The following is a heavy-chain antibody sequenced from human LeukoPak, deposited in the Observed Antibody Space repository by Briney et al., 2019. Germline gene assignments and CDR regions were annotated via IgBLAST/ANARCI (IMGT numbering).Heavy chain of an antibody. Sequence: GGSLRLSCAASGFTFSSYAMSWVRQASGKGLEWVSAISGSGGSTYYADSVKGRFTISRDNSKNTLYLQMNSLRAEDTAVYYCAKGASITMIVVVIYMDVWGKGTTVTVSS. V-gene: IGHV3-23*01. D-gene: IGHD3-22*01. CDR3: AKGASITMIVVVIYMDV. J-gene: IGHJ6*03. CDR1: GFTFSSYA. CDR2: ISGSGGST.